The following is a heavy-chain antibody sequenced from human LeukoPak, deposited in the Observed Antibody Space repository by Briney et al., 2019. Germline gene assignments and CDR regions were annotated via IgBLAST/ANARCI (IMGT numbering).Heavy chain of an antibody. CDR1: GFTFTNYW. Sequence: GGSLRLSCAASGFTFTNYWIHWVRQAPGKGLMWVSRIKSDGITTNYADSVKGRFTISRDNAKNTVYLQMNSLRAEDTAVYYCARDPTQWLRYGYFDYWGQGTLVTVSS. J-gene: IGHJ4*02. D-gene: IGHD5-12*01. V-gene: IGHV3-74*01. CDR3: ARDPTQWLRYGYFDY. CDR2: IKSDGITT.